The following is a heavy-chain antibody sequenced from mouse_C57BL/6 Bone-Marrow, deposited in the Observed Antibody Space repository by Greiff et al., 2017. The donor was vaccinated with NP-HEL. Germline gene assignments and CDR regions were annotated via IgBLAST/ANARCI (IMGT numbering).Heavy chain of an antibody. CDR1: GYTFTDYY. Sequence: EVQLQQSGPELVKPGASVKISCKASGYTFTDYYMNWVKQSHGKSLEWIGDINPNNGGTSCNQKFKGKATLTVDQSSSTAYMELRSLTSEDSSVYYCASGPYYYGSSYGFAYWGQGTLVTVSA. CDR3: ASGPYYYGSSYGFAY. D-gene: IGHD1-1*01. J-gene: IGHJ3*01. V-gene: IGHV1-26*01. CDR2: INPNNGGT.